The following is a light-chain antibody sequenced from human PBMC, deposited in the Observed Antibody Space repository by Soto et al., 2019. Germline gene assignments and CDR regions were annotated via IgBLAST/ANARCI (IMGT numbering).Light chain of an antibody. CDR3: QQRSNWPPLT. V-gene: IGKV3-11*01. CDR1: QSVSSY. Sequence: EIVLTQSPATLSLSTGERATLSCRASQSVSSYLAWYQQKPGQAPRLLIYDATNRDTGIPARFSGSGSGTDFTLSISSLEPEDFAVYYCQQRSNWPPLTFGGGTKVEIK. J-gene: IGKJ4*01. CDR2: DAT.